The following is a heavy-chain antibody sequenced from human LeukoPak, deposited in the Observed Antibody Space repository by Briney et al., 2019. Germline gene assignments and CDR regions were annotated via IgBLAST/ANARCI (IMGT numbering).Heavy chain of an antibody. CDR2: IYYSGST. V-gene: IGHV4-61*01. J-gene: IGHJ4*02. D-gene: IGHD3-9*01. CDR3: AREGPLRYFDWSGGYYFDY. CDR1: GYSISSGFY. Sequence: SETLSLTCTVSGYSISSGFYWGWIRQPPGKGLEWIGYIYYSGSTNYNPSLKSRVTISVDTSKNQFSLKLSSVTAADTAVYYCAREGPLRYFDWSGGYYFDYWGQGTLVTVSS.